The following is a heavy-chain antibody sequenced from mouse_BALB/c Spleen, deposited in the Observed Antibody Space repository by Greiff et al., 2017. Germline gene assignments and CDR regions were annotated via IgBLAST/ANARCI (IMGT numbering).Heavy chain of an antibody. CDR3: AREKFITTVVRGAMDY. J-gene: IGHJ4*01. D-gene: IGHD1-1*01. CDR1: GFSLTSYG. CDR2: IWAGGST. V-gene: IGHV2-9*02. Sequence: QVQLQQSGPGLVAPSQSLSITCTVSGFSLTSYGVHWVRQPPGKGLEWLGVIWAGGSTNYNSALMSRLSISKDNSKSQVFLKMNSLQTDDTAMYYCAREKFITTVVRGAMDYWGQGTSVTVSS.